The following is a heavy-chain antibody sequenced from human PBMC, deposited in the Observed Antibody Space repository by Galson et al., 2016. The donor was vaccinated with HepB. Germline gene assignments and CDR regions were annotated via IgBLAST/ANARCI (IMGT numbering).Heavy chain of an antibody. J-gene: IGHJ4*02. CDR2: ISISDTST. CDR3: AKDPPMVMGWSGYFES. D-gene: IGHD5-18*01. V-gene: IGHV3-23*01. CDR1: GFTFSTYA. Sequence: SLRLSCAASGFTFSTYAMSWVRQAPGKGLEWVSAISISDTSTYYADSVKGRFTISGDNSRNTVYLQMNSLRAEDTAVYYCAKDPPMVMGWSGYFESWGQGTLVTVSS.